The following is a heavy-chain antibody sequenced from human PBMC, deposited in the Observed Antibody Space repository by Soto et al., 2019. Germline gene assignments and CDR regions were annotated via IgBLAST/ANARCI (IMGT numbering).Heavy chain of an antibody. V-gene: IGHV4-4*02. D-gene: IGHD5-18*01. J-gene: IGHJ6*02. CDR1: GGSSSSSNW. CDR2: IYHSGST. CDR3: ARGPGYSYGYSVYYYYYGMDV. Sequence: LTNAVSGGSSSSSNWWSLFNQTPGKGLEWIGEIYHSGSTNYNPSLKSRVTISVDTSNNQFSLKLSSVTAAETAVYYCARGPGYSYGYSVYYYYYGMDVWGQGTSVTVSS.